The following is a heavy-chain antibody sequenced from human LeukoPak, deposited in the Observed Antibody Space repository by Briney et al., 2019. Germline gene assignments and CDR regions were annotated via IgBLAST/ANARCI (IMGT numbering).Heavy chain of an antibody. J-gene: IGHJ4*02. CDR1: GFTFSSYA. V-gene: IGHV3-30-3*01. CDR2: ISYDGSNK. Sequence: GRSLRLSCAASGFTFSSYAMHWVRQAPGKGLEWVAVISYDGSNKYYADSVKGRFTISRDNSKDTLYLEVNSLRPEDTAVYYCAKDHSGTWTSALDSWGQGTLVTVSS. D-gene: IGHD2-2*01. CDR3: AKDHSGTWTSALDS.